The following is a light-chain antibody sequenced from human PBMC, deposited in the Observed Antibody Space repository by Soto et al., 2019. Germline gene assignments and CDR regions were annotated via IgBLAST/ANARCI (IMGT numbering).Light chain of an antibody. Sequence: QLVLTQSPSASASLGASVKLTCTLNSGHSSYAIAWHQQQPEKGPRYLMKLNSDGSHSKGDGIPDRFSGSSSGAERYLTISGLQSEDEADYYCQTWGTGWVFGGGTKLTVL. J-gene: IGLJ3*02. CDR1: SGHSSYA. V-gene: IGLV4-69*01. CDR2: LNSDGSH. CDR3: QTWGTGWV.